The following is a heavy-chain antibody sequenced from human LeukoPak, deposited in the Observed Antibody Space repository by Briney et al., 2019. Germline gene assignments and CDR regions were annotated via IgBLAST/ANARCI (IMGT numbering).Heavy chain of an antibody. CDR3: ARDRDSSGWYEGFDY. D-gene: IGHD6-19*01. V-gene: IGHV3-30-3*01. CDR1: GFTFSSSA. Sequence: GGSLRLSCAASGFTFSSSAMHWVRQAPDKGLEWVAVISYDGSNKYYADSVKGRFTISRDNSKHTLYLQMNSLRADDTAVYYCARDRDSSGWYEGFDYWGQGTLVTVPS. CDR2: ISYDGSNK. J-gene: IGHJ4*02.